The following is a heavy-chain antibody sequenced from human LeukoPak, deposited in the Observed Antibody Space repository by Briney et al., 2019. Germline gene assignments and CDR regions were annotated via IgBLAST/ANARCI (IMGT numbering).Heavy chain of an antibody. CDR2: FDPEDGET. Sequence: GSSVTLSCKDFRRTRAVLAMNVDRGAPGIMQKRMGGFDPEDGETIYAQKFQGRVTMTEDTSTDTAYMELSSLRSEDTAVYYCATGDKAVAAYETDYYGMDVWGQGTTVTVSS. CDR3: ATGDKAVAAYETDYYGMDV. J-gene: IGHJ6*02. V-gene: IGHV1-24*01. D-gene: IGHD6-19*01. CDR1: RRTRAVLA.